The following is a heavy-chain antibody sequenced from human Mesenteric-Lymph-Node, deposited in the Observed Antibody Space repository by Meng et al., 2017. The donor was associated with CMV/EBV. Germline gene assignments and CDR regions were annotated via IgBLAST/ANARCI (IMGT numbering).Heavy chain of an antibody. Sequence: HYWSWSRQPPGKGLEWIGEINHSGSTSGSPKYNPSLKSRVTISVDTSKNQVSLRLSSLTAADTAVYYCARGRLIVQMLYATSYFDYWGQGTLVTVSS. D-gene: IGHD2-8*01. CDR1: HY. V-gene: IGHV4-34*01. J-gene: IGHJ4*02. CDR2: INHSGST. CDR3: ARGRLIVQMLYATSYFDY.